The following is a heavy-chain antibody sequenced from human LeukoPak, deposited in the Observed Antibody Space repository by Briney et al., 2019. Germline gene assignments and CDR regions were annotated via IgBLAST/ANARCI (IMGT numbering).Heavy chain of an antibody. V-gene: IGHV4-4*02. CDR3: ARGLVDTGRSRFDY. CDR1: GGPINNTTNW. Sequence: PSGTLSLTCAVSGGPINNTTNWWSWVRQPPGKVLEWIGEIHQSGSTNYNPSLKSRVTISVDKPKNQFSLKMTSVIAADTAVYYCARGLVDTGRSRFDYWGQGTLVTVSS. J-gene: IGHJ4*02. CDR2: IHQSGST. D-gene: IGHD5-12*01.